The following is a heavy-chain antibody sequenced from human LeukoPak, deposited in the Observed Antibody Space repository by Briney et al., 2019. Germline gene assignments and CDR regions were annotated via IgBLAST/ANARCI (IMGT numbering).Heavy chain of an antibody. J-gene: IGHJ6*02. CDR3: ARAPSSEVTTNYYYGMDV. Sequence: SVKVSCKASGGTFSSYAISWVRQAPGQGLEWMGRIIPILGIADYAQKFQGRVTITADKSTSTAYMELSSLRSEDTAVYYCARAPSSEVTTNYYYGMDVWGQGTTVTVSS. V-gene: IGHV1-69*04. D-gene: IGHD4-17*01. CDR2: IIPILGIA. CDR1: GGTFSSYA.